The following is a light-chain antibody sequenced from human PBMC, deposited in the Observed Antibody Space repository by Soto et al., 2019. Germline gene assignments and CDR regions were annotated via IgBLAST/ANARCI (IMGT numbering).Light chain of an antibody. CDR2: GAS. CDR3: QQYNDWPRT. CDR1: QSVSSN. J-gene: IGKJ1*01. V-gene: IGKV3-15*01. Sequence: EIVMTQSPATVSVSPGERVTLSCRASQSVSSNLAWYQQKPGQAPRLLIYGASIRATDIPVRFSGSGSGTEFTLTISSLQSEDFAVYYCQQYNDWPRTFGQGTKVDIK.